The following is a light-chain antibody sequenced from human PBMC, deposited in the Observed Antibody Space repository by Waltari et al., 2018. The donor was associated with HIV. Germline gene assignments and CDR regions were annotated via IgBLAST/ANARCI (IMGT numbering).Light chain of an antibody. J-gene: IGKJ5*01. Sequence: DIQMTQSQSSLSASVGDRVTITCQANQDISNNLNWYQQKPGKAPNLLIFDASNLQTGVQSRFSGSGSGTDFTLTISSLQPEDVATYFCQHYKNLPITFGQGTRLEIK. CDR3: QHYKNLPIT. CDR2: DAS. CDR1: QDISNN. V-gene: IGKV1-33*01.